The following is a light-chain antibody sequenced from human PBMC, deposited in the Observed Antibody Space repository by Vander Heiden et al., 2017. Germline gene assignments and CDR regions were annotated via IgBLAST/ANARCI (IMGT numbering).Light chain of an antibody. CDR3: VLSMGSGIVV. CDR1: SGSVSSTYY. Sequence: QTVVTQEPSFSVSPGGTVTLTCGLSSGSVSSTYYPSWYQQTPGHAPRTLIYSTNTRSSGVPDRFSASILGNNAAPHTTGAQADDEADDYCVLSMGSGIVVFGGGTKLTVL. V-gene: IGLV8-61*01. CDR2: STN. J-gene: IGLJ3*02.